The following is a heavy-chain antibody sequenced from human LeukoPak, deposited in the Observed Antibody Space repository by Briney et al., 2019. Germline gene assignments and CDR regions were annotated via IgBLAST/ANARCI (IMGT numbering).Heavy chain of an antibody. D-gene: IGHD2-2*01. CDR2: IRYDGSNK. CDR1: GFTFSSHA. V-gene: IGHV3-30*02. J-gene: IGHJ4*02. Sequence: GRSLRLSCAASGFTFSSHAMHWVRQAPGKGLEWVAFIRYDGSNKYYANSVKGRFTISRDNSKNTLYLQMNSLRAEDTAVYYCAKDREDIVVVPAAYYFDYWGQGTLVTVSS. CDR3: AKDREDIVVVPAAYYFDY.